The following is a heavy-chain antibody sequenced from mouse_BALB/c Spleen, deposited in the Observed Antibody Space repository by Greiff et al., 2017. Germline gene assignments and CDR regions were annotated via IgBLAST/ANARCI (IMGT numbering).Heavy chain of an antibody. CDR1: GYSFTSYY. Sequence: VQLQQSGPELMKPGASVKISCKASGYSFTSYYMHWVKQSHGKSLEWIGYIDPFNGGTSYNQKFKGKATLTVDKSSSTAYMHLSSLTSEDSAVYYCAWYGNYYAMDYWGQGTSVTVSS. D-gene: IGHD2-10*02. V-gene: IGHV1S135*01. CDR2: IDPFNGGT. J-gene: IGHJ4*01. CDR3: AWYGNYYAMDY.